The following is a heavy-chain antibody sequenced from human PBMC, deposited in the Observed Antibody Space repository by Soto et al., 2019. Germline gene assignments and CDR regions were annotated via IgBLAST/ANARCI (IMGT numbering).Heavy chain of an antibody. CDR3: ARGEYCSGGSCYYFDY. CDR2: INHSGST. D-gene: IGHD2-15*01. V-gene: IGHV4-34*01. J-gene: IGHJ4*02. Sequence: SETLSLTCAVYGGSFSGYYWSWIRQPPGKGLEWIGEINHSGSTNYSPSLKSRVTISVDTSKNQFSLKLSSVTAADTAVYYCARGEYCSGGSCYYFDYWGQGTLVTVSS. CDR1: GGSFSGYY.